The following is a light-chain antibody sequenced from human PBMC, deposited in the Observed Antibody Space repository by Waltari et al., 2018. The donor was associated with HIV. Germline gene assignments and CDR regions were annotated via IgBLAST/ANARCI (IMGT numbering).Light chain of an antibody. J-gene: IGLJ3*02. V-gene: IGLV1-47*01. CDR2: RNY. CDR3: GVWDSTLKQWL. CDR1: TSNVATQW. Sequence: QSVLTQPPSASGAPGQTVTISRSVSTSNVATQWLYWYQQLPGTAPKLLIYRNYQRPSGVPDRFSSSKSGASASLIISGLRSEDEADYFCGVWDSTLKQWLFGGRTKLTVL.